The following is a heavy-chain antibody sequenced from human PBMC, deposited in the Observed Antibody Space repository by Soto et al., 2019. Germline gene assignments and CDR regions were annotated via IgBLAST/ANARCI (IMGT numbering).Heavy chain of an antibody. D-gene: IGHD6-6*01. Sequence: GGSLILSCAASGFTFSSYGMHWVRQAPGKGLEWVAVIWYDGSSKYYADSVKGRFTISRDNSKNTLYLQMNSLRAEDTAVYYCARCGIAALPDWFDPWGQGTLVTVSS. CDR2: IWYDGSSK. J-gene: IGHJ5*02. V-gene: IGHV3-33*01. CDR1: GFTFSSYG. CDR3: ARCGIAALPDWFDP.